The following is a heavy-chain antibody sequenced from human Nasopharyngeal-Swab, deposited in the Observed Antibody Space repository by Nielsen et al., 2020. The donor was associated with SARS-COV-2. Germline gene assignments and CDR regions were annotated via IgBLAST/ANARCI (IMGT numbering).Heavy chain of an antibody. J-gene: IGHJ4*02. V-gene: IGHV4-34*12. CDR2: IVHSGST. CDR1: GGSFSDYY. CDR3: ARASDFDY. Sequence: SETLSLTCAVYGGSFSDYYWSWIRQPPGKGLEWIGEIVHSGSTYYNPSLKSRVTISVDTSKNQFSLKLSSVTAADTAMYYCARASDFDYWGQGTLVTVSS.